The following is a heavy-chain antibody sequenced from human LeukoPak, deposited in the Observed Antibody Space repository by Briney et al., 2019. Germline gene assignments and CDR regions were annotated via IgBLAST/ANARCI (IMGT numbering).Heavy chain of an antibody. V-gene: IGHV3-66*01. CDR3: ARVLGNLGSRFDY. J-gene: IGHJ4*02. CDR1: GFTVSSNY. Sequence: QTGGSLRLSCAASGFTVSSNYMSWVRQAPGKGLEWVSVIYSGGSTYYADSVKGRFTISRDNAKNSLYLQMNSLRAEDTAVYYCARVLGNLGSRFDYWGQGTLVTVSS. D-gene: IGHD7-27*01. CDR2: IYSGGST.